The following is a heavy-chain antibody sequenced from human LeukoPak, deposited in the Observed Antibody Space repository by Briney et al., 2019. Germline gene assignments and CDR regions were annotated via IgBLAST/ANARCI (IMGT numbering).Heavy chain of an antibody. V-gene: IGHV3-48*01. Sequence: GGSLRLSCAASGFTFSSYSMNWVRQAPGKGLEWVSYISSSSSTIYYADSVKGRFTISRDNAKNSLYLQMNSLRAEDTAVHYCAKDWGSGSYQPDAFDIWGQGTMVTVSS. CDR1: GFTFSSYS. CDR2: ISSSSSTI. CDR3: AKDWGSGSYQPDAFDI. J-gene: IGHJ3*02. D-gene: IGHD1-26*01.